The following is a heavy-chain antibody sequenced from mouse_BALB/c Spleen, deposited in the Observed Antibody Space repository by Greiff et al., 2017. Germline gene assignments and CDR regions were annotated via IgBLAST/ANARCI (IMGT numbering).Heavy chain of an antibody. J-gene: IGHJ4*01. CDR3: ASGNYAMDY. V-gene: IGHV5-12-1*01. CDR1: GFAFSSYD. Sequence: EVKLVESGGGLVKPGGSLKLSCAASGFAFSSYDMSWVRQTPEKRLEWVAYISSGGGSTYYPDTVKGRFTISRDKAKNTLYLQMSSLKSEDTAMYYCASGNYAMDYWGQGTSVTVSS. CDR2: ISSGGGST. D-gene: IGHD1-1*02.